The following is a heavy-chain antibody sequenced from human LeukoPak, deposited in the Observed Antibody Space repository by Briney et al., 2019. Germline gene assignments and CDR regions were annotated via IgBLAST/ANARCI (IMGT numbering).Heavy chain of an antibody. D-gene: IGHD2-15*01. V-gene: IGHV3-7*01. CDR1: GFTFGTYS. CDR3: VSQEVVPH. Sequence: TGGSLRLSCVGSGFTFGTYSMSWVRQAPGKGLEWVANVKEDGTTKQYVDSVKGRFTISRDNAKNSLYLQMDSLRAEDTAVYYCVSQEVVPHWGQGTLVSVSS. J-gene: IGHJ4*02. CDR2: VKEDGTTK.